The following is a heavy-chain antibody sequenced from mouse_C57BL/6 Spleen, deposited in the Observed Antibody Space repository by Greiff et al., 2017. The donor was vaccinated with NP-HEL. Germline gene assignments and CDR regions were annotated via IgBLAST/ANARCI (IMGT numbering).Heavy chain of an antibody. CDR2: IRNKANGYTT. CDR3: ARDTTTVEGMDY. J-gene: IGHJ4*01. V-gene: IGHV7-3*01. Sequence: EVQGVESGGGLVQPGGSLSLSCAASGFTFTDYYMSWVRQPPGKALEWLGFIRNKANGYTTEYSASVKGRFTISRDNSQSILYLQMNALRAEDSATYYCARDTTTVEGMDYGGQGTSVTVSS. CDR1: GFTFTDYY. D-gene: IGHD1-1*01.